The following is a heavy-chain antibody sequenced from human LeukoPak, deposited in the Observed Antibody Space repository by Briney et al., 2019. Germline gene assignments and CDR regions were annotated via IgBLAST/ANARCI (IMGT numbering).Heavy chain of an antibody. CDR1: GFTFSNYG. J-gene: IGHJ4*02. V-gene: IGHV3-30*03. D-gene: IGHD6-19*01. Sequence: GGSLRLSCAASGFTFSNYGMHWVRQAPGKGLEWVAVISYDGSNKYYADSVKGRFTISRDNSKNTLYLQMNSLRAEDTAVYYCAREIPYSSGAIDYWGQGTLVTVSS. CDR2: ISYDGSNK. CDR3: AREIPYSSGAIDY.